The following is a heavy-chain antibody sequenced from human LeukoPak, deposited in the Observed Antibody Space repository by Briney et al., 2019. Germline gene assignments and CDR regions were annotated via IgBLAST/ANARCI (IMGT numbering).Heavy chain of an antibody. CDR2: IYPGDSDT. CDR3: TRARYCSGGSCYAEY. Sequence: GASLKISCKGSGYSFTTYWIGWVRQLPGKGLEWTGIIYPGDSDTRYSPSFQGQVTISADKSISTAYLQWSSLKASDTAMYYCTRARYCSGGSCYAEYWGQGTLVTVSS. D-gene: IGHD2-15*01. J-gene: IGHJ4*02. V-gene: IGHV5-51*01. CDR1: GYSFTTYW.